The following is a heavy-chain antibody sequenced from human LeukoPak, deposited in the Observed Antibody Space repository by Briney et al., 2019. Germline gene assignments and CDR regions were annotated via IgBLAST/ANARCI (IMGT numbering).Heavy chain of an antibody. Sequence: GGSLRLSCAASGFTFSSYGMHWVRQAPGKGLEWVAFIRYDGSNKYYADSVKGRFTISRDNSKNTVYLQMNSLRAEDTAVYYCAKQGRDWLRDYYYYMDVWGKGTTVTISS. V-gene: IGHV3-30*02. D-gene: IGHD3-9*01. CDR3: AKQGRDWLRDYYYYMDV. CDR1: GFTFSSYG. J-gene: IGHJ6*03. CDR2: IRYDGSNK.